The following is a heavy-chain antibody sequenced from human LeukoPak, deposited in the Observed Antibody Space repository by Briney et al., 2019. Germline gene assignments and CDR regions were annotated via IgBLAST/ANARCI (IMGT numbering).Heavy chain of an antibody. CDR1: GGSISSYY. CDR3: ARDGQSTVTTRSYYYYGMDV. Sequence: SETLSLTCTVSGGSISSYYWSWIRQPAGKGLEWIGRIYTSGSTNYNPSLKSRVTMSVDTSKNQFSLKLSSVTAADTAVYYCARDGQSTVTTRSYYYYGMDVWGQGTTVTVSS. J-gene: IGHJ6*02. D-gene: IGHD4-17*01. V-gene: IGHV4-4*07. CDR2: IYTSGST.